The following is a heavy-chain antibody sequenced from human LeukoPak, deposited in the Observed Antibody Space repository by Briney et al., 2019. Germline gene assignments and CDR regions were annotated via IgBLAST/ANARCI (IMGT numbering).Heavy chain of an antibody. CDR3: ASGSFGYTIDY. CDR1: GGSISSGGHS. Sequence: PSETLSLTCTVSGGSISSGGHSWSWIRQPPGKGLEWIGYIYHSGSGSTYYNPSLKSRVTISIDKSKNQFSLKLSSVTAADTAVYYCASGSFGYTIDYWGQGTLVTVSS. V-gene: IGHV4-30-2*02. D-gene: IGHD6-13*01. CDR2: IYHSGSGST. J-gene: IGHJ4*02.